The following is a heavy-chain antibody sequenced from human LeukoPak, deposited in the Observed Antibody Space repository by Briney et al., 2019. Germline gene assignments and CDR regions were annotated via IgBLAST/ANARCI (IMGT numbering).Heavy chain of an antibody. CDR2: IIPIFGTA. J-gene: IGHJ4*02. D-gene: IGHD3-22*01. V-gene: IGHV1-69*13. CDR3: ARIPTYYYDSSGYFDDY. CDR1: GGTFSSYA. Sequence: ASVKASCKASGGTFSSYAISWVRQAPGQGLEWMGGIIPIFGTANYAQKFQGRVTITADESTSTAYMELSSLRSEDTAVYYCARIPTYYYDSSGYFDDYWGQGTLVTVSS.